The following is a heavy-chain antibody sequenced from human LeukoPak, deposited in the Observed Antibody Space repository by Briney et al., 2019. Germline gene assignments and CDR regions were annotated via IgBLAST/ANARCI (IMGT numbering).Heavy chain of an antibody. Sequence: GASVKVSCKASGYTFTSYGISWVRQAPGQGLEWMGWISAYNGNTNYAQKLQGRVTITADKSTSTAYMELSSLRSEDTAVYYCARVLGAIMTFDIWGQGTMVTVSS. V-gene: IGHV1-18*01. CDR1: GYTFTSYG. CDR2: ISAYNGNT. CDR3: ARVLGAIMTFDI. J-gene: IGHJ3*02. D-gene: IGHD3-16*01.